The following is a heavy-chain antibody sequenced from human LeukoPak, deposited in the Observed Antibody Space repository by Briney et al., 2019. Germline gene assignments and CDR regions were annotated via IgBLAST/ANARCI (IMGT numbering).Heavy chain of an antibody. CDR1: GFIFRSYE. V-gene: IGHV3-48*03. CDR3: AREDEDAFDI. J-gene: IGHJ3*02. Sequence: PGGSLRLSCAASGFIFRSYEMNWVRQAPGKGLEWVSYIGSSGSLIFYADSVKGRFTISRDNIKNLLYLQMNSLRVEDTAVYYCAREDEDAFDISGQGTMVTVSS. CDR2: IGSSGSLI.